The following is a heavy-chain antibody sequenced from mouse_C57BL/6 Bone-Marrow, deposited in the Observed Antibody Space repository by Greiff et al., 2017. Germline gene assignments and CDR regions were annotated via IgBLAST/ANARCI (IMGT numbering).Heavy chain of an antibody. CDR1: GYTFTSYW. Sequence: QVQLQQPGAELVKPGASVKLSCKASGYTFTSYWMHWVKQRPGRGLEWIGRIDPNSGGTKYNEKFKSTATLTVDKPSSTAYMQLSSLTSEDSAVYYCALTTVVATNYFDYWGQGTTLTVSS. D-gene: IGHD1-1*01. J-gene: IGHJ2*01. CDR2: IDPNSGGT. V-gene: IGHV1-72*01. CDR3: ALTTVVATNYFDY.